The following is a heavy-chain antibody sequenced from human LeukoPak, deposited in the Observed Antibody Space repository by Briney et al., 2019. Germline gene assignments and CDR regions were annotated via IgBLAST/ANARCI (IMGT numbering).Heavy chain of an antibody. J-gene: IGHJ5*02. CDR2: ISSSGSTI. Sequence: GGSLRLSCAASGFTFSSYEMNWVRQAPGIGLEWVSYISSSGSTIYYADSVKGRFTFSRDNAKNSVYLQMNSLRAEDTAVYYCARGVSGYDYWANWFDPWGQGTLVTVSS. D-gene: IGHD5-12*01. CDR1: GFTFSSYE. V-gene: IGHV3-48*03. CDR3: ARGVSGYDYWANWFDP.